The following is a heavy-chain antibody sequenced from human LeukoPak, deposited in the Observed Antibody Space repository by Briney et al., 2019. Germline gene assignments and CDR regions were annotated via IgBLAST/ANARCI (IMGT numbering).Heavy chain of an antibody. CDR2: ISCSGGSI. V-gene: IGHV3-23*01. Sequence: GGSLLLSCAPSGFTFRSYAMSWVPQAPGKGVEGVSGISCSGGSIYYAHSVKGRFTISRDNSKNTLYLQMNSLRAEDTAVYYCAKAQAYSSTGVGFWGQGTLVTVSS. J-gene: IGHJ4*02. CDR1: GFTFRSYA. D-gene: IGHD6-13*01. CDR3: AKAQAYSSTGVGF.